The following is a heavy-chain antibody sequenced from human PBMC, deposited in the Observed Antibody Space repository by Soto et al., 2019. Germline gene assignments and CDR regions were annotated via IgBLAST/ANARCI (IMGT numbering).Heavy chain of an antibody. J-gene: IGHJ4*02. D-gene: IGHD1-1*01. CDR2: IKSKNGGGAA. CDR1: GFMFSSAW. V-gene: IGHV3-15*01. Sequence: EVQVVESGGDLVEPGGSLRLSCVTSGFMFSSAWMSWVRQGPGKGLEWVSRIKSKNGGGAADYAAPVNGRFSISRDDSKSTVYLQMNRLRDEDTALYCCAEGWNDFWGQGTLVTVSS. CDR3: AEGWNDF.